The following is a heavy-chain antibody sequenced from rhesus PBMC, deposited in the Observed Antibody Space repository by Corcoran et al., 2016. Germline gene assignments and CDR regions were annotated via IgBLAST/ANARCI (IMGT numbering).Heavy chain of an antibody. V-gene: IGHV4-173*01. CDR2: ISGSGWRP. CDR3: ARLSAHSLDV. Sequence: QLQLQESGPGLVKPSETLSLTCAVSGGSISSNYWSWIRQPPGKGLEWIGRISGSGWRPDANPTLKSRVPISTDPSKNQFSLKLSSVTAADTAVYYCARLSAHSLDVWGRGVLVTVSS. CDR1: GGSISSNY. J-gene: IGHJ5-2*02.